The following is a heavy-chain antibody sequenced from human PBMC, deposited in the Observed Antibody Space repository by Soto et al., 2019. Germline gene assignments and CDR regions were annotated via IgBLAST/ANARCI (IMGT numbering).Heavy chain of an antibody. CDR3: ARARGSYGSGPNWFDP. V-gene: IGHV4-59*01. D-gene: IGHD3-10*01. CDR2: IYYSGST. Sequence: KPSETLSLTCTVSGGSISSYYWSWIRQPPGKGLEWIGYIYYSGSTNYNPSLKSRVTISVDTSKNQFSLKLSSVTAADTAVYYCARARGSYGSGPNWFDPWGQGTLVTVSS. J-gene: IGHJ5*02. CDR1: GGSISSYY.